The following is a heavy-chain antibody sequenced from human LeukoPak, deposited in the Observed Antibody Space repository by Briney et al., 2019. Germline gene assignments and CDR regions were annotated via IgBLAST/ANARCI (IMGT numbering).Heavy chain of an antibody. J-gene: IGHJ3*02. D-gene: IGHD1-26*01. CDR1: GFTFSSYS. V-gene: IGHV3-21*04. CDR3: AKDWAVGAADAFDI. Sequence: PGGSLRLSCTASGFTFSSYSLNWVRQAPGKGLEWVSSVSTGSNYIYYADSVKGRFTISRDNDKNSLYLQMNSLRAEDTAVYYCAKDWAVGAADAFDIWGQGTMVTVSS. CDR2: VSTGSNYI.